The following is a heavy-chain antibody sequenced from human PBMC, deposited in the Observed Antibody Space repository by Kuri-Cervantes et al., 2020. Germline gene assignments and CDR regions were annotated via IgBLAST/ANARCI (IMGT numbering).Heavy chain of an antibody. CDR1: GFTVSSYY. Sequence: GESLKISCAASGFTVSSYYMNWVRQAPGKGLEWVSGISGNGGSTYFADSVKGRFTISRDNSKNTLYLQMNSLRAEDTAVYYCARAKIYFDYWGQGTLVTVSS. CDR3: ARAKIYFDY. CDR2: ISGNGGST. V-gene: IGHV3-53*05. J-gene: IGHJ4*02.